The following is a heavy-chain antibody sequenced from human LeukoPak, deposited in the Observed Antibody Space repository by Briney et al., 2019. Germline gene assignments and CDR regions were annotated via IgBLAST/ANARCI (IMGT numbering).Heavy chain of an antibody. CDR2: ISWNSGSI. V-gene: IGHV3-9*01. D-gene: IGHD2-2*01. CDR1: GFTFDDYA. CDR3: AKGGVTGGYCSSSSCNYFDY. J-gene: IGHJ4*02. Sequence: GGSLRLSCAASGFTFDDYAMHWVRQAPGKGLEWVSGISWNSGSIGYADSVKGRFTISRDNAENSLYLQMNSLRAEDTALYYCAKGGVTGGYCSSSSCNYFDYWGQGTLVTASS.